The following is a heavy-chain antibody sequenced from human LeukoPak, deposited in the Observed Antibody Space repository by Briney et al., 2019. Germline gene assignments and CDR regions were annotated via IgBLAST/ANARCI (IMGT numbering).Heavy chain of an antibody. CDR3: ASYGDYDYYYYYMDV. CDR2: ISAYNGNT. CDR1: NYTFTAYG. D-gene: IGHD4-17*01. Sequence: ASVKVSCKTFNYTFTAYGINWVRQAPGQGLEWMGWISAYNGNTNYAQKLQGRVTMTTDTSTSTAYMELRSLRSDDTAVYYCASYGDYDYYYYYMDVWGKGTTVTISS. J-gene: IGHJ6*03. V-gene: IGHV1-18*01.